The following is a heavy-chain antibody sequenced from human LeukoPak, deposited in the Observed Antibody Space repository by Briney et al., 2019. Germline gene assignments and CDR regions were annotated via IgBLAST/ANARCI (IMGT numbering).Heavy chain of an antibody. D-gene: IGHD3-22*01. CDR1: GFTFSSYS. V-gene: IGHV3-21*01. Sequence: GGSLRLSCAASGFTFSSYSMNWVRQAPGKGLEWVSSITSSSYIYYAASVKGRFTISRDNAKNSLYLQMNILRAEDTAVYYCASGIVVDALDYWGQGTLVTVSS. CDR2: ITSSSYI. CDR3: ASGIVVDALDY. J-gene: IGHJ4*02.